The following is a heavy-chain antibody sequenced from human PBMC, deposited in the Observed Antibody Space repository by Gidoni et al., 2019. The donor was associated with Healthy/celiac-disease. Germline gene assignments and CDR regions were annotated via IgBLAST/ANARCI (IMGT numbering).Heavy chain of an antibody. V-gene: IGHV4-31*03. CDR2: IYYIGST. J-gene: IGHJ4*02. CDR3: ARAPVMGDYFDY. CDR1: GGAISRGGYY. D-gene: IGHD2-21*01. Sequence: QVQLQESGPGLVKRSQTRARTCTVSGGAISRGGYYWSWIRQHPGKGLEWIGDIYYIGSTYYNPSLTSRVTISVYTSTNQFSLQLSSVTAADTAVYYCARAPVMGDYFDYWGQGTLVTVSS.